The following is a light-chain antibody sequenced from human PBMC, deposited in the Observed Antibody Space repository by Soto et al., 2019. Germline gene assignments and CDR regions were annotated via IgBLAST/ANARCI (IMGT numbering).Light chain of an antibody. V-gene: IGLV2-8*01. CDR3: FSFTTTSTHV. CDR2: DVN. CDR1: SSDVGGYNY. J-gene: IGLJ1*01. Sequence: QSALTQPPSASGSPGQSVTISCTGTSSDVGGYNYVSWYQQHPGKAPKLMIYDVNKRPSGVPDRFSGSKSGNTASLTVSGLQVEDEAEYFCFSFTTTSTHVFGTGTKLTVL.